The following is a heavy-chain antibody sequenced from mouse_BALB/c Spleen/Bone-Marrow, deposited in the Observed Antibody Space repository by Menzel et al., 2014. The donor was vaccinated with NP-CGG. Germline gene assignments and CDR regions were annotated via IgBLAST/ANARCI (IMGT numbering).Heavy chain of an antibody. V-gene: IGHV2-6-5*01. J-gene: IGHJ3*01. D-gene: IGHD2-10*02. CDR3: AKHGGYGNYVRFAY. CDR2: IWGGGST. Sequence: VKLQESGPGLVAPSQSLSITCTVSGLSLTDYGVSWIRQPPGKGLEWLGVIWGGGSTYYNSDLKSRLSISKDNSKSQVFLKMNSLQTDDTAMYYCAKHGGYGNYVRFAYWGQGTLVTVSA. CDR1: GLSLTDYG.